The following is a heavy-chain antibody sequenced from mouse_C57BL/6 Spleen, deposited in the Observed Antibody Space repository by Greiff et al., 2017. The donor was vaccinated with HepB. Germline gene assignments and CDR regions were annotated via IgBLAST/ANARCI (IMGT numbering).Heavy chain of an antibody. V-gene: IGHV7-3*01. CDR2: IRNKANGYTT. CDR3: ARYSSYCWYFDV. CDR1: GFTFTDYY. D-gene: IGHD1-1*01. Sequence: EVKLVESGGGLVQPGGSLSLSCAASGFTFTDYYMSWVRQPPGKALEWLGFIRNKANGYTTEYSASVKGRFTISRDNSQSILYLQMNALRAEDSATYYCARYSSYCWYFDVWGTGTTVTVAS. J-gene: IGHJ1*03.